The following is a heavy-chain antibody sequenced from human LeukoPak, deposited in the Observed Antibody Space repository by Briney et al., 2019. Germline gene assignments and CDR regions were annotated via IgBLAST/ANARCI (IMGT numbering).Heavy chain of an antibody. J-gene: IGHJ4*02. CDR1: GGSISSYY. D-gene: IGHD3-22*01. CDR2: IYYSGST. Sequence: SETLSLTCTVSGGSISSYYWSWIRQSPGKGLEWIGYIYYSGSTDYNPSLKSRVTISVDASKNQFSLKLSSVTAADTAVYYCARVRVSSGHHPWYFDYWGQGTLVTVTS. CDR3: ARVRVSSGHHPWYFDY. V-gene: IGHV4-59*01.